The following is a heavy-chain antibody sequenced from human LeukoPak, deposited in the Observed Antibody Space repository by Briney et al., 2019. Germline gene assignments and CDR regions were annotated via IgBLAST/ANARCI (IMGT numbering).Heavy chain of an antibody. D-gene: IGHD5-18*01. CDR1: GGSISSGDYC. CDR2: IYYSGST. Sequence: SQTLSLTCTVSGGSISSGDYCWSWDRQPPGKGLEWIVYIYYSGSTYYNPSLKSRITISVDTSKNQFSLKLSSVTAADTAVYYCAAAAMVTGRDPGDFDYWGQGTLVTVSS. V-gene: IGHV4-30-4*01. J-gene: IGHJ4*02. CDR3: AAAAMVTGRDPGDFDY.